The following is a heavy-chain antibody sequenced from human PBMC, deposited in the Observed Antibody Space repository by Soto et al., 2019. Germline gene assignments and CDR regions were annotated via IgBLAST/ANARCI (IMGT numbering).Heavy chain of an antibody. V-gene: IGHV3-21*01. J-gene: IGHJ5*02. CDR3: TRDASRDSSARGWFDP. CDR2: ISSNSAYI. CDR1: GFTSRSFT. D-gene: IGHD6-13*01. Sequence: GGSLRLSCAASGFTSRSFTMNWVRQAPGKGLEWVSTISSNSAYIYYTDALRGRFTISRDNAKNSLHLQMNSLRAEDTAVYYCTRDASRDSSARGWFDPWGPGTLVTVS.